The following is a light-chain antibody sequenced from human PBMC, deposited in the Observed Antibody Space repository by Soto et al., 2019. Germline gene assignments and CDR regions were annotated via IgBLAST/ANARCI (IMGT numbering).Light chain of an antibody. Sequence: DIKMTQSPSTLSGSVGDRVTITCLASQTISSWLAWHQQKPGKAPKLLIYKASTLKSGVPSRFSGSGSGTEFTLTISSLQPDDFATYYCQHYNSYSEAFGQGTKVDIK. CDR3: QHYNSYSEA. CDR2: KAS. J-gene: IGKJ1*01. CDR1: QTISSW. V-gene: IGKV1-5*03.